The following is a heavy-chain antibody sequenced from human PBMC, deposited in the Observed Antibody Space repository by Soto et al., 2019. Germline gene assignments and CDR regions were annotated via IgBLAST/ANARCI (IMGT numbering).Heavy chain of an antibody. CDR2: ISSSSSYT. Sequence: GGSLRLSCAASGFTFSDYYMSWIRQAPGKGLEWVSYISSSSSYTNYADSVKGRFTISRDNAKNSLYLQMNSLRAEDTAVYYCARNLTVGTLQSDFYYYVMDVWGKGTTVTVSS. CDR1: GFTFSDYY. J-gene: IGHJ6*04. CDR3: ARNLTVGTLQSDFYYYVMDV. D-gene: IGHD4-17*01. V-gene: IGHV3-11*03.